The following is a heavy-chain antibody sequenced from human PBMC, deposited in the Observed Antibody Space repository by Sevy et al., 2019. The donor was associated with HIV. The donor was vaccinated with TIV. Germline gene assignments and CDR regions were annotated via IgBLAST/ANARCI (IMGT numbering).Heavy chain of an antibody. CDR3: ARAGVPSKHNVNPRLFFDY. V-gene: IGHV3-30*04. D-gene: IGHD3-10*01. CDR2: ISYDGKDT. CDR1: GFTLNSYA. J-gene: IGHJ4*02. Sequence: GGSLRLSCAASGFTLNSYAMHWVRQTPVRGLEWMAVISYDGKDTYYADSVKGRFTICKDSSRNTLYLQMNSLRTEDTALYYCARAGVPSKHNVNPRLFFDYWGQGTVVTVSS.